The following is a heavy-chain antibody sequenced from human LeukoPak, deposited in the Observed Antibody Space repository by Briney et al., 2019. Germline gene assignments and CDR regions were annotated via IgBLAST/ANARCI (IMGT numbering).Heavy chain of an antibody. D-gene: IGHD1-26*01. CDR1: GGSFSGYY. CDR2: INHSGST. Sequence: NPSETLSLTCAVYGGSFSGYYWSWIRQPPGKGLEWIGEINHSGSTNYNPSLKSRVTISVDTSKNQFSLKLSSVTAADTAVYYCARGPKSSRNKYSGSYPGAFDIWGQGTMVTVSS. J-gene: IGHJ3*02. CDR3: ARGPKSSRNKYSGSYPGAFDI. V-gene: IGHV4-34*01.